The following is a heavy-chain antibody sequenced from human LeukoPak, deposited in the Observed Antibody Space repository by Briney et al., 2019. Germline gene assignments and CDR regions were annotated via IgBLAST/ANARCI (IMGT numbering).Heavy chain of an antibody. CDR2: IDPSDTYT. Sequence: GESLKISCKGSGYSFTIYWIGWVRQMPGKGLEWMGRIDPSDTYTNYSPSFQGHVTISADKSISTAYLQWSSLKASDTAMYYCARHGSFGSSGYYYDYWGQGTLVTVSS. CDR3: ARHGSFGSSGYYYDY. V-gene: IGHV5-10-1*01. D-gene: IGHD3-22*01. CDR1: GYSFTIYW. J-gene: IGHJ4*02.